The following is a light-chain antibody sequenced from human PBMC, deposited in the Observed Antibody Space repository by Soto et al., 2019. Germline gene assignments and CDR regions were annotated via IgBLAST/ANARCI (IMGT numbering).Light chain of an antibody. Sequence: QTVVTQEPSFSVSPGGTVTLTCGLSSASDSTGYYPSWYQQTPGQAPRTLIYSTNTRSSGVPDRFSGSILGNKAALTITGAQADDESDYYCVLYMGSGISVFGTGTKVTVL. CDR1: SASDSTGYY. J-gene: IGLJ1*01. CDR2: STN. CDR3: VLYMGSGISV. V-gene: IGLV8-61*01.